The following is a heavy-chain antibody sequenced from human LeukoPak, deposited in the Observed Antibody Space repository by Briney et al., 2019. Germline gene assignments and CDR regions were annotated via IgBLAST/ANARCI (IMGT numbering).Heavy chain of an antibody. CDR1: GGSFSGYY. Sequence: SETLSPTCAVYGGSFSGYYWSWICQPPGKGLEWIGEINHSGSTNYNPSLKSRVTISVDTSKNQFSLKLSSVTAADTAVYYCASSTPGVVALDYWGQGTLVTVSS. D-gene: IGHD3-22*01. V-gene: IGHV4-34*01. CDR2: INHSGST. J-gene: IGHJ4*02. CDR3: ASSTPGVVALDY.